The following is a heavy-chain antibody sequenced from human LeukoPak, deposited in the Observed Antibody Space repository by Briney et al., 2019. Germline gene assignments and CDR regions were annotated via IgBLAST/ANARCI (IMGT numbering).Heavy chain of an antibody. V-gene: IGHV1-24*01. Sequence: ASVKVSCKVSGYTLTELSMHWVRQAPGKGLEWMGGFDPEDGETIYAQKFQGRVTMTEDTSTDTAYMELSSLRSEDTAVYYCATSCGGDCYYVHWGQGTLVTVSS. J-gene: IGHJ4*02. CDR1: GYTLTELS. CDR3: ATSCGGDCYYVH. D-gene: IGHD2-21*02. CDR2: FDPEDGET.